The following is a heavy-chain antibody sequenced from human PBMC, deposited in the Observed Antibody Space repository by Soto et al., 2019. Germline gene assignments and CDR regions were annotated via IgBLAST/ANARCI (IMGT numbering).Heavy chain of an antibody. CDR3: ARVERGTATTVVDAFDI. V-gene: IGHV4-61*01. CDR1: GGFVSSGSYY. CDR2: MSHSGGT. D-gene: IGHD2-21*02. J-gene: IGHJ3*02. Sequence: SETLSLTCAVYGGFVSSGSYYWSWIRQPPGKGLEWIGEMSHSGGTHFNPSLKSRVTISVDTSKNQFSLKMSSVTAADTALYYCARVERGTATTVVDAFDIWGPGTMVTVPS.